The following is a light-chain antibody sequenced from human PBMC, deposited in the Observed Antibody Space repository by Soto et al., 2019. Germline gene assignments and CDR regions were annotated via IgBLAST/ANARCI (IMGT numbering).Light chain of an antibody. Sequence: EIVWTQSPGTLSLSPGERATLSCRASQSVSASHLAWYQQKPGQAPRLLIYGASSRATGIPARFSGSGSGTDFTLTISRLEPEDFAVYYCQQYDSPPRTFGQGTKVEIK. CDR1: QSVSASH. J-gene: IGKJ1*01. CDR2: GAS. V-gene: IGKV3-20*01. CDR3: QQYDSPPRT.